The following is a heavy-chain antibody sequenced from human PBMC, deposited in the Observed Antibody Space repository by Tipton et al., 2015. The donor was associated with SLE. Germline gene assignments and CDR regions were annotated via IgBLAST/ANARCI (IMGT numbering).Heavy chain of an antibody. V-gene: IGHV4-59*01. Sequence: TLSLTCSVSSGSISSYYWGWIRQPPGKGLEWIGYIFYSGRTNYNPSLKSRVTISVDTSKNQFSLKLTSVTSADTAVYYCARVDGDYGDAFDIWGQGTLVTVSS. CDR3: ARVDGDYGDAFDI. J-gene: IGHJ3*02. CDR1: SGSISSYY. D-gene: IGHD4-17*01. CDR2: IFYSGRT.